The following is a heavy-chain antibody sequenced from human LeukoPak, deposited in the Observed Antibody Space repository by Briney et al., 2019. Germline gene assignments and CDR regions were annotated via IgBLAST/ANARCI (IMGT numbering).Heavy chain of an antibody. J-gene: IGHJ5*02. CDR3: AWGDSSGYPFDP. V-gene: IGHV4-61*02. Sequence: PSEILSLTCTVSGGSISSGNYYWSWIRQPAGKGLEYIGRIYTTGGTSGSTYYNPSLKSRVTISVDTSKNQFSLKLTSVTAADTAVYYCAWGDSSGYPFDPWGQGTLVTVSS. CDR2: IYTTGGTSGST. CDR1: GGSISSGNYY. D-gene: IGHD3-22*01.